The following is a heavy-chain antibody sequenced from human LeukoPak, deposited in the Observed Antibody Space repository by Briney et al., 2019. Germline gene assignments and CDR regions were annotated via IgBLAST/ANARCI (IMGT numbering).Heavy chain of an antibody. D-gene: IGHD4-17*01. J-gene: IGHJ3*02. CDR1: GYTFTSYG. Sequence: GASVKVSCKASGYTFTSYGISWVRQAPGQGLEWMGWISAYNGNTNYAQKLQGRVTMTTDTSTSTAYMELRSLRSEDTAVYYCARIVTKPMTTVTTNIWGQGTMVTVSS. V-gene: IGHV1-18*01. CDR3: ARIVTKPMTTVTTNI. CDR2: ISAYNGNT.